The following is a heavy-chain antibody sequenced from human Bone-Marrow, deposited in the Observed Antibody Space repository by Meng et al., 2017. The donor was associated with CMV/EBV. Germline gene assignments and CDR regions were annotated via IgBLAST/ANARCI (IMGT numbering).Heavy chain of an antibody. Sequence: SETLSLTCAVYGGSFSGYYWSWIRQPPGKGLEWIGEINHSGSTNYNPSLKSRVTISVDTSKNQFSLKLSSVTAADTAVYYCARGVGGADWGQGTLVTVSS. CDR1: GGSFSGYY. CDR2: INHSGST. J-gene: IGHJ1*01. V-gene: IGHV4-34*01. D-gene: IGHD3-16*01. CDR3: ARGVGGAD.